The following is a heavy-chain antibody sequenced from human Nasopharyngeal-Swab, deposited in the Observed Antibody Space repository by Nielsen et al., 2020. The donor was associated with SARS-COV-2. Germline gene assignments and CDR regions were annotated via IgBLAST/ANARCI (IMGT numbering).Heavy chain of an antibody. V-gene: IGHV2-5*02. D-gene: IGHD3-22*01. CDR1: GFSLSTSGVG. CDR3: IGGYYAHDY. J-gene: IGHJ4*02. Sequence: SGPTLVKPTQTLTLTCTFSGFSLSTSGVGVGWIRQPPGQALEWLALIYWDDDKRYSPSLKSRLTITKDTSKNQVVLTMTNMDPVDTATYYCIGGYYAHDYWGQGTLVTVSS. CDR2: IYWDDDK.